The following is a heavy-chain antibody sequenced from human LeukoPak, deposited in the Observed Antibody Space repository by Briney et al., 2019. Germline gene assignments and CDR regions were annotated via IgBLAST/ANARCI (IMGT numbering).Heavy chain of an antibody. J-gene: IGHJ5*02. Sequence: YPAETLSLTCTVAGGSINSYWSWIRQPPGKGLEWIGRISGSGTITYNPALQSRLTISIDTSKNQCSLKLMSVTAADTAVYYCARDSATTGEVTFDPWGQGTLVTVSS. CDR2: ISGSGTI. CDR1: GGSINSY. D-gene: IGHD4-17*01. CDR3: ARDSATTGEVTFDP. V-gene: IGHV4-4*07.